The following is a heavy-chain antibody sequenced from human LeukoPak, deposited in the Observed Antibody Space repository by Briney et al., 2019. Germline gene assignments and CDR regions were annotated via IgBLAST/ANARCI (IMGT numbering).Heavy chain of an antibody. CDR2: ISYDGSNK. J-gene: IGHJ5*02. D-gene: IGHD4-17*01. CDR1: GFTFSSYA. Sequence: PGGSLRLSCAASGFTFSSYAMHWVRQAPGKGLEWVAVISYDGSNKYYADSVKGRFTISRDNSKNTLYLQMNSLRAEDTAVYYCARGGNHDYGDYATSFDPWGQGTLVTVSS. V-gene: IGHV3-30-3*01. CDR3: ARGGNHDYGDYATSFDP.